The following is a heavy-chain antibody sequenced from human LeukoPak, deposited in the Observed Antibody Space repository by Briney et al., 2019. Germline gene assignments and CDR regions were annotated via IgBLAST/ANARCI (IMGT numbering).Heavy chain of an antibody. J-gene: IGHJ4*02. CDR1: GGSISSYY. CDR2: IYYSGST. CDR3: ARAGYGDPPPYLDY. V-gene: IGHV4-59*01. D-gene: IGHD4-17*01. Sequence: SETLSLTCTVSGGSISSYYWSWIRQPPGKGLEWIGYIYYSGSTNYNPSLKSRVTISVDTSKNQFSLKLSSVTAADTAVYYCARAGYGDPPPYLDYWGQGTLVTVSS.